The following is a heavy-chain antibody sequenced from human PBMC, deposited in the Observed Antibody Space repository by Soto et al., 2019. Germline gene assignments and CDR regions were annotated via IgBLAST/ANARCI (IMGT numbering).Heavy chain of an antibody. V-gene: IGHV5-10-1*01. CDR3: ARQPGIAVAGSGFIGY. CDR1: GYSFTSYW. J-gene: IGHJ4*02. CDR2: IDPSDSYT. D-gene: IGHD6-19*01. Sequence: PGASLKISCKGSGYSFTSYWISWVRQMPGKGLEWMGRIDPSDSYTNYSPSFQGHVTISADKSISTAYLQWGSLKASDTAMYYCARQPGIAVAGSGFIGYWGQGTLVTVSS.